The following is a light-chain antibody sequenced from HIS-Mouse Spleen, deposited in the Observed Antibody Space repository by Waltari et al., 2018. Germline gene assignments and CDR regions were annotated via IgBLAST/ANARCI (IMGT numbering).Light chain of an antibody. CDR3: QQYNNWSPLT. CDR1: PSVSSN. J-gene: IGKJ4*01. Sequence: EIVMTQSPATLSVSPGERATLSCRASPSVSSNLAWYQQKPRQTPRLLIYGASISATGIPARFSGGGSATEFSLTIIILQSEDVAVYYCQQYNNWSPLTFGGGTKVEIK. CDR2: GAS. V-gene: IGKV3D-15*03.